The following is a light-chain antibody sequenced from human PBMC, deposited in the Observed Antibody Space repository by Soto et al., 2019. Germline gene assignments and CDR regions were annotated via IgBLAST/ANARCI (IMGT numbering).Light chain of an antibody. V-gene: IGLV2-14*01. CDR2: EVT. CDR1: SSDVGGYNY. Sequence: QSVRTQPASVSGSLGQSITISCTGSSSDVGGYNYVSWYQQHPGKAPKLLIHEVTNRPSGVSDRFSGSKSANTASLTISGLQAEDEAHYFCSSYTTFRTPHVAFGGGTQLTV. CDR3: SSYTTFRTPHVA. J-gene: IGLJ2*01.